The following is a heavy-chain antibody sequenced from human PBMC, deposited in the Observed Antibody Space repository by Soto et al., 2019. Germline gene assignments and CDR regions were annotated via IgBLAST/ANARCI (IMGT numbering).Heavy chain of an antibody. Sequence: VKVSCKASGGTFSSYAISWVRQAPGQGLEWMGGIIPIFGTANYAQKFQGRVTITADKSTSTAYMELSSLRSEDTAVYYCARDPRIAVAGDYYYYYGMDVWGQGTTVTVSS. CDR2: IIPIFGTA. J-gene: IGHJ6*02. CDR3: ARDPRIAVAGDYYYYYGMDV. CDR1: GGTFSSYA. V-gene: IGHV1-69*06. D-gene: IGHD6-19*01.